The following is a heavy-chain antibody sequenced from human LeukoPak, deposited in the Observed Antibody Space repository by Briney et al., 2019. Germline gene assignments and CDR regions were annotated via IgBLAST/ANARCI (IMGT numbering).Heavy chain of an antibody. Sequence: ASVTVSCKVSGYTLTELSMHWVRQAPGKGLEWMGGFDPEDGETIYAQKFQGRVTMTEDTSTDTAYMELSSLRSEDTAVYYCATDRFSGSYWAVWGQGTLVTVSS. D-gene: IGHD1-26*01. CDR1: GYTLTELS. CDR2: FDPEDGET. J-gene: IGHJ4*02. CDR3: ATDRFSGSYWAV. V-gene: IGHV1-24*01.